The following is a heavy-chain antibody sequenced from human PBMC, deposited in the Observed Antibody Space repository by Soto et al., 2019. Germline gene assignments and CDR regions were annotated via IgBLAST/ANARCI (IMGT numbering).Heavy chain of an antibody. V-gene: IGHV4-39*01. Sequence: SETLSLTCTVAGGPISSSRYYWGWIRQPPGKGLEWIGSIYYSGSTYYNPSLKSRVTISVDTSKNQFSLKLSSVTAADTAVYYCACIFSGGYGYGFYYYGMDVWGQGTTVTVSS. CDR1: GGPISSSRYY. CDR3: ACIFSGGYGYGFYYYGMDV. D-gene: IGHD5-18*01. CDR2: IYYSGST. J-gene: IGHJ6*02.